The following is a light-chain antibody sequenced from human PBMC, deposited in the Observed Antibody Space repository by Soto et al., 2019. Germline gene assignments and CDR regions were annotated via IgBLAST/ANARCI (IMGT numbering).Light chain of an antibody. V-gene: IGKV1-39*01. CDR3: QQSYRDFPFT. Sequence: DIQMTQSPSSLSASVADRVTITCRASQKIKSDLNWYQQTPGKAPKLLIYVASTLQSGVPSRFSGSESGTDFILTITSLQPEDFATYYCQQSYRDFPFTFGPGTKVDIK. J-gene: IGKJ3*01. CDR2: VAS. CDR1: QKIKSD.